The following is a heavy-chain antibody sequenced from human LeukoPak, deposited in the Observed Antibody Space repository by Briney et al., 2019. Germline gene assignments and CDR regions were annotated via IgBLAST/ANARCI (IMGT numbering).Heavy chain of an antibody. D-gene: IGHD1-26*01. CDR2: INKYGNEK. CDR1: GFWFSDYW. V-gene: IGHV3-7*01. CDR3: VRDRIREPQFLFDH. J-gene: IGHJ4*02. Sequence: GGSLRLSCVASGFWFSDYWMAWVRQAPGKGLEWVANINKYGNEKNYVDSVEGRFTISRDNDEDSVYLQMNSLRGDDTAVYYCVRDRIREPQFLFDHWGQGVLVSVSS.